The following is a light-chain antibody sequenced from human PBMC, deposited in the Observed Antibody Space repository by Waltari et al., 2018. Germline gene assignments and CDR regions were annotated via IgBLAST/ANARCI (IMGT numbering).Light chain of an antibody. Sequence: QTVVTQEPSLSVSPEGTVTLTCGFDSGSVSTTFYTGWYQQTPGQAPRTLIYNTNIRSSWVPHRFSGSILGNKAALTITGAQADDESDYYCVLYMGGGISVFGGGTKVTVL. CDR2: NTN. V-gene: IGLV8-61*01. CDR1: SGSVSTTFY. CDR3: VLYMGGGISV. J-gene: IGLJ3*02.